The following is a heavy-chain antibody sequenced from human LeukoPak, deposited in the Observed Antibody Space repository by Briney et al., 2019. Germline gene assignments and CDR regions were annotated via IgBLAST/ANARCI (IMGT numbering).Heavy chain of an antibody. CDR1: GYTFTSYG. J-gene: IGHJ3*02. Sequence: AGVKVSCMASGYTFTSYGIRWVRPAPGQGLEWMGWISAYNGNTNYAQKLQGRVTLTTDTSTSTAYMELRSLRSDDTAVYYCARDTVYCSSTSCYINAFDIWGQGTMVTVSS. CDR3: ARDTVYCSSTSCYINAFDI. D-gene: IGHD2-2*02. CDR2: ISAYNGNT. V-gene: IGHV1-18*01.